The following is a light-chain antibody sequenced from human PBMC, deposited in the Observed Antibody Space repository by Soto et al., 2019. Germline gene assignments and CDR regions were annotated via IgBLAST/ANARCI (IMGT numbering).Light chain of an antibody. Sequence: EIVMTQSPATLSVSPGERATLSCRTSQSVSSNFAGYQQKPGQAPRLLIYCVFTRATGIPARFSGSGSGTEFTLTISSLQSEDFAVYCCQQYNNLPWTFGQGTKVEMK. J-gene: IGKJ1*01. V-gene: IGKV3-15*01. CDR3: QQYNNLPWT. CDR2: CVF. CDR1: QSVSSN.